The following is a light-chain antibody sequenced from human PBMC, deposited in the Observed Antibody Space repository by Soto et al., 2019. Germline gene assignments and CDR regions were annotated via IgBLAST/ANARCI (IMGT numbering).Light chain of an antibody. CDR2: EVR. Sequence: QSALTQPASVSGSPGQSITIACTGTNRDVGCYNLVSWYQQRPGEAPKLIISEVRNRPSGISYRFTGSKSGNTASLTISGLQAEDEADYYCSSFTTTSPLVFGGGTKLTVL. CDR3: SSFTTTSPLV. J-gene: IGLJ3*02. V-gene: IGLV2-14*01. CDR1: NRDVGCYNL.